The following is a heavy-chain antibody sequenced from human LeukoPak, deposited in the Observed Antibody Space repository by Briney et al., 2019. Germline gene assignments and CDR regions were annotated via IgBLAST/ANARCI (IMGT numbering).Heavy chain of an antibody. CDR3: VRDAPGREGPHY. CDR2: INKDGSKK. CDR1: GFTFSDYW. Sequence: PGGSLRPSCAASGFTFSDYWMNWVRQAPGKGLEWLANINKDGSKKDYVDPVKGRFTISRDNAKNSLSLQMDSLRVEDTAVYHCVRDAPGREGPHYWGQGILVTVSS. V-gene: IGHV3-7*01. J-gene: IGHJ4*02. D-gene: IGHD1-26*01.